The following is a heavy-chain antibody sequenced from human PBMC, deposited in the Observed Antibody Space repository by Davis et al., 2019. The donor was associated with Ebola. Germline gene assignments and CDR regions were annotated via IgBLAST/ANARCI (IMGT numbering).Heavy chain of an antibody. CDR3: ARHTGNMAARPFDY. CDR1: GGSFSGYY. V-gene: IGHV4-34*01. CDR2: INHSGST. J-gene: IGHJ4*02. D-gene: IGHD6-6*01. Sequence: SETLSLTCAVYGGSFSGYYWSWIRQPPGKGLEWIGEINHSGSTNYNPSLKSRVTISIDTSKNQFSLKLNSVTAADTAVYYCARHTGNMAARPFDYWGQGTLVTVSS.